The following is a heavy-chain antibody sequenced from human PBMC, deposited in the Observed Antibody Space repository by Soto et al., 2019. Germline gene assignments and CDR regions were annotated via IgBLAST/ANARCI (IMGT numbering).Heavy chain of an antibody. J-gene: IGHJ4*02. D-gene: IGHD6-19*01. CDR1: GFTFSSLA. Sequence: GGSLRLSCAASGFTFSSLATGWVRQAPGKGLEWVSAIDYSGGIRYYADSVKGRFTISRDNSKSTLYLQMNSLWPEDTAVYYCAKDATRTSGWYYFDYWGQGALVTVSS. V-gene: IGHV3-23*01. CDR2: IDYSGGIR. CDR3: AKDATRTSGWYYFDY.